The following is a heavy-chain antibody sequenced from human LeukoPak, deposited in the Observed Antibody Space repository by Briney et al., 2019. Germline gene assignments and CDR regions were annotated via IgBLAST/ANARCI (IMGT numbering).Heavy chain of an antibody. V-gene: IGHV4-39*07. D-gene: IGHD6-13*01. CDR1: GGSISSSSYY. CDR2: IYYSGST. CDR3: ARDGTAAPR. Sequence: SETLSLTCTVSGGSISSSSYYWGWIRQPPGKGLEWIGSIYYSGSTYYNPSLKSRVTISVDTSKNQFSLKLSSVTAADTAVYYCARDGTAAPRWGQGTLVTVSS. J-gene: IGHJ4*02.